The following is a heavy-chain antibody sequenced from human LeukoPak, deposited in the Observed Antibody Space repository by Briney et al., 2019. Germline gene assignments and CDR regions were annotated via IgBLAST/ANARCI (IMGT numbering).Heavy chain of an antibody. CDR2: IYSSGIT. Sequence: PSETLSLTCTVSGGSISTYYWNWIRQPPGKGLEWIGYIYSSGITNYNPSLKNRFTISVNTSKNQFSLILSSVTAADTAVYYCARDISGSYPGPFDYWGQGTLVTVSS. V-gene: IGHV4-59*01. D-gene: IGHD1-26*01. CDR3: ARDISGSYPGPFDY. J-gene: IGHJ4*02. CDR1: GGSISTYY.